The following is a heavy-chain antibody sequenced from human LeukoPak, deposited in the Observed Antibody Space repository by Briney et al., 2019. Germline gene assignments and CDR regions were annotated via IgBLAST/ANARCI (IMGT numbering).Heavy chain of an antibody. CDR2: IYYSGTT. CDR3: ARSYSNTGYYYYGMDF. V-gene: IGHV4-59*01. Sequence: SSETLSLTCTVSGGSISRYYWSWIRQPPGKGLEWIAYIYYSGTTNYNPSLKSRVTISLDTSKNQFSLKLSSVTAADTAVYYCARSYSNTGYYYYGMDFWGQGTPVTVSS. CDR1: GGSISRYY. J-gene: IGHJ6*02. D-gene: IGHD3-9*01.